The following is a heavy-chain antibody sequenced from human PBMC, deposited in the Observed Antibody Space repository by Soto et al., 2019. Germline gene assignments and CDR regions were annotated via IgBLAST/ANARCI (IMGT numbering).Heavy chain of an antibody. CDR1: GFTFSSYA. CDR3: ARPRSSSDHFDY. V-gene: IGHV3-30-3*01. CDR2: ISYDGSNK. Sequence: QVQLVESGGGVVQPGRSLRLSCAASGFTFSSYAMHWVRQAPGKGLEWVAVISYDGSNKYYADSVKGRFTISRDNSKNTLYLQMNSLRAEDRAVYYCARPRSSSDHFDYWGRGTLVTVSS. J-gene: IGHJ4*02. D-gene: IGHD6-6*01.